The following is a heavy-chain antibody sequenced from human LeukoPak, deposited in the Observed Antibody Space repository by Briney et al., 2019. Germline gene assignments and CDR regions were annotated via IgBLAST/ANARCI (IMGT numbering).Heavy chain of an antibody. CDR2: IRSKANNYAT. V-gene: IGHV3-73*01. Sequence: GGSLRLSCAASGFTFSSYGMHWVRQASGKGLEWVGRIRSKANNYATAYAASVKGRFTISRDDSKNTAYLQMNSLKTEDTAMYYCTKLEMASRLGYWGQGTLVTVSS. CDR3: TKLEMASRLGY. CDR1: GFTFSSYG. J-gene: IGHJ4*02. D-gene: IGHD5-24*01.